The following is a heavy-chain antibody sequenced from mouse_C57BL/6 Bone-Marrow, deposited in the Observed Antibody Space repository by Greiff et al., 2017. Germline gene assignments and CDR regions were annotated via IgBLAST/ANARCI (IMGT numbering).Heavy chain of an antibody. Sequence: EVQLQESGAELVRPGASVKLSCTASGFNIKDDYMHWVKQRPEQGLEWIGWIDPENGDTEYASKFQGKATITADTSSNTAYMQLSSLTSEDTAVYYCTSTTVVEYYWGQGTTLSVSS. D-gene: IGHD1-1*01. CDR1: GFNIKDDY. J-gene: IGHJ2*01. CDR2: IDPENGDT. CDR3: TSTTVVEYY. V-gene: IGHV14-4*01.